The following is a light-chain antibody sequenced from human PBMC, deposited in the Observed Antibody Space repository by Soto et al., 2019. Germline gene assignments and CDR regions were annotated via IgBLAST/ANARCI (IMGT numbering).Light chain of an antibody. CDR2: KAS. Sequence: DIQMTQSPSTLSASVGGRVIITCRVSQSISSWLAWYQLKPGKAPNLLIYKASSLESGVPSRFSGSGSGTEFTLTISSLQPDDFATYYCQQYNSYPLTFGGGTKVEIK. CDR1: QSISSW. J-gene: IGKJ4*01. V-gene: IGKV1-5*03. CDR3: QQYNSYPLT.